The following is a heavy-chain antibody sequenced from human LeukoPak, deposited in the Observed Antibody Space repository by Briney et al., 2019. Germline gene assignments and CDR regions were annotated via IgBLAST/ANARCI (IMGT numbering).Heavy chain of an antibody. D-gene: IGHD2-2*01. CDR3: ARDRYCSSTSCSMVDY. V-gene: IGHV3-11*04. Sequence: GGSLRLSCAASGFTFSDYYMSWIRQAPGKGLEWVSYISSSGSTIYYADSAKGRFTISRDNAKNSLYLQMNSLRAEDTAVYYCARDRYCSSTSCSMVDYWGQGTLVTVSS. CDR1: GFTFSDYY. CDR2: ISSSGSTI. J-gene: IGHJ4*02.